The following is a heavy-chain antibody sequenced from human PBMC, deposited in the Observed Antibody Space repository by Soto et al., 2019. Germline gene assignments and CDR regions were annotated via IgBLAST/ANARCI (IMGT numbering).Heavy chain of an antibody. D-gene: IGHD4-17*01. CDR3: AGESPTDSGDYGNYFDY. CDR2: IIAVFGTA. Sequence: ASVKVSCKVSGGTFRRYTINWVRQAPGQGLEWMGGIIAVFGTATYAQKFQGRVTITADKSTSTAYMELISLRSEDTAMYYCAGESPTDSGDYGNYFDYWGQGTLVTVSS. V-gene: IGHV1-69*06. CDR1: GGTFRRYT. J-gene: IGHJ4*02.